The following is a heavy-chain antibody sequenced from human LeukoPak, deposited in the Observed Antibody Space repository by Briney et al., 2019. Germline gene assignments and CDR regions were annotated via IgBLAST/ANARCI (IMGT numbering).Heavy chain of an antibody. D-gene: IGHD3-10*01. CDR1: GFTFSSYA. J-gene: IGHJ4*02. Sequence: DPGGSLRLSCAASGFTFSSYAMHWVRQAPGKGLEWVAVISYDGSNKYYADSVRDRFTISRDNSKNTLYLQMNSLRAEDTAVYYCARDPVRGVISYYFDYWGQGTLVTVSS. V-gene: IGHV3-30*04. CDR3: ARDPVRGVISYYFDY. CDR2: ISYDGSNK.